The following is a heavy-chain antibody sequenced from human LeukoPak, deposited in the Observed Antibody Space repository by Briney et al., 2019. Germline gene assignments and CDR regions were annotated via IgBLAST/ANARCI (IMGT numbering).Heavy chain of an antibody. V-gene: IGHV4-39*01. D-gene: IGHD6-13*01. Sequence: SETLSLTCTVSRDSISSNGFYWGWIRQPPGKGLEWVGSIYYSGRTNYSPSLKSRLTISVDPSKNQISLKLTSMTAADTAVYYCARHLQYSSIWYNWFDSWGQGTLVTVSS. CDR3: ARHLQYSSIWYNWFDS. J-gene: IGHJ5*01. CDR2: IYYSGRT. CDR1: RDSISSNGFY.